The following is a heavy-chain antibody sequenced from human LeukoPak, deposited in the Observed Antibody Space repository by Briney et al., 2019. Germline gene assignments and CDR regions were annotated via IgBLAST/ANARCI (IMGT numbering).Heavy chain of an antibody. D-gene: IGHD3-22*01. CDR1: GFTFSDYY. CDR3: ARALTYYYDSSGYSH. J-gene: IGHJ3*01. CDR2: ISSSGSTI. V-gene: IGHV3-11*01. Sequence: PGGSLRLSCAASGFTFSDYYMSWIRQAPGKGLEWVSYISSSGSTIYYADSVKGRFTISRDNAKNSLYLQMNSLRAEDTAVYYCARALTYYYDSSGYSHWGQGTMVTVSS.